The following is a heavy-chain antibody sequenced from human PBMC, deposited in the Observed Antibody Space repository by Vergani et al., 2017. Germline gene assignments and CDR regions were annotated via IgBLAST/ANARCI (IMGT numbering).Heavy chain of an antibody. CDR3: ARDSRSRGRAAAGLQGFLPDY. J-gene: IGHJ4*02. V-gene: IGHV3-7*03. D-gene: IGHD6-13*01. Sequence: EVQLVESGGGLVQPGGSLRLSCAASGFTFSSYWMSWVRQAPGKGLEWVANIKQDGSEKYYVDSVKGRFTISRDNAKNSLYLQMNSLRAEDTAVYYCARDSRSRGRAAAGLQGFLPDYWGQGTLVTVSS. CDR1: GFTFSSYW. CDR2: IKQDGSEK.